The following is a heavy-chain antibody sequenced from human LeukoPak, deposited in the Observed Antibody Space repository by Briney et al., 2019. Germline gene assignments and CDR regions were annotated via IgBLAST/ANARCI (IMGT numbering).Heavy chain of an antibody. CDR1: GFSFNAYW. J-gene: IGHJ4*02. Sequence: GGSLRLSCAASGFSFNAYWMAWVRQAPGTGLEWVANINPAGSETFHVDPVKGRFSISRDHAKNLVYLQMNSLRAEDTAVYYCATFGLVAALDLWGQGALVTVSS. D-gene: IGHD5-12*01. CDR2: INPAGSET. CDR3: ATFGLVAALDL. V-gene: IGHV3-7*01.